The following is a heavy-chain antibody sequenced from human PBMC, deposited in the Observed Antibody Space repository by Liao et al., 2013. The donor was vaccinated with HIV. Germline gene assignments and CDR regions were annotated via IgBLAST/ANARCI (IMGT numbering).Heavy chain of an antibody. J-gene: IGHJ3*02. V-gene: IGHV4-39*07. Sequence: QLQLQESGPGLVKPSETLSLACTVTGGSISSSGYYWGWIRQAPGKGLEWIGSIYYSGSTYYNPSLKSRVTISVDTSKNQFSLKLNSVTAADTAVYYCARVIRTAGYCSSTSCYSNAFDIWGQGTMVTVSS. CDR2: IYYSGST. D-gene: IGHD2-2*01. CDR1: GGSISSSGYY. CDR3: ARVIRTAGYCSSTSCYSNAFDI.